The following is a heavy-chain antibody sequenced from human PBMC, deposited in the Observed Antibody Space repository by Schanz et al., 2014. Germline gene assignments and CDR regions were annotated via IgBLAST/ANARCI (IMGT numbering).Heavy chain of an antibody. Sequence: QVQLVQSGAEVKKPGASVKVSCKASGYTFTSDSMHWVRQAPGQGLEWMGMINPSGGSTTYAQKFQGRVTMTRDTSTSTVYMELSSLTSEDTAVYYCARGYGDSPTDFWGQGTLVTVSS. CDR1: GYTFTSDS. D-gene: IGHD4-17*01. J-gene: IGHJ4*02. CDR3: ARGYGDSPTDF. V-gene: IGHV1-46*01. CDR2: INPSGGST.